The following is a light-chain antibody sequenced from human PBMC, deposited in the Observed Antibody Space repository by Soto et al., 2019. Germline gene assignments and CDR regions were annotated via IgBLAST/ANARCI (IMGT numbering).Light chain of an antibody. Sequence: EIMLTQSPGTLSLSPGERATLSCRASQSISSSFLAWYQQKPGQAPRLLISGTSSRATGIPDRFSGSGSGTDFTLTISRLEPEDFAVYYCQEYGSLLFTFGPGTTVDIK. J-gene: IGKJ3*01. CDR3: QEYGSLLFT. CDR2: GTS. V-gene: IGKV3-20*01. CDR1: QSISSSF.